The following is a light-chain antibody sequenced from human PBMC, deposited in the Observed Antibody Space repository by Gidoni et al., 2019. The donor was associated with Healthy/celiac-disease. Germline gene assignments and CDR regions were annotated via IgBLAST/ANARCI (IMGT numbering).Light chain of an antibody. Sequence: VMTQSTLSLSVTPGESGSISCRSSQSLFHPYGYNYLAWYLQKPGQSPPPLVYLGSNRPPGVPDRCSGSGSGTEFTLTISRVEAEDVGVYFCKQNRRAPLTFGGGTKVE. CDR1: QSLFHPYGYNY. CDR3: KQNRRAPLT. V-gene: IGKV2-28*01. CDR2: LGS. J-gene: IGKJ4*01.